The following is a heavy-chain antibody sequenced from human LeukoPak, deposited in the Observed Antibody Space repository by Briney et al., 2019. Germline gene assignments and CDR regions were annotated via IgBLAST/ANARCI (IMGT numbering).Heavy chain of an antibody. CDR3: ARGIKLSFYFDS. CDR2: IIPLFNTA. CDR1: GCTFNGYA. D-gene: IGHD5-18*01. V-gene: IGHV1-69*13. Sequence: ASVKVSCKASGCTFNGYAITWVRQAPGQGLEWMGGIIPLFNTANYAQKFQGRVTITADESTTTAYTELSSLRSEDTAVYYCARGIKLSFYFDSWGQGTLVTVSS. J-gene: IGHJ4*02.